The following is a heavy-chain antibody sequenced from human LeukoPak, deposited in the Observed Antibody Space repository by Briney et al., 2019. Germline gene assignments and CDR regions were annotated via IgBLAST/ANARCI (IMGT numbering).Heavy chain of an antibody. CDR3: ARDGNPFDY. CDR2: IYYSGST. J-gene: IGHJ4*02. CDR1: GGSISSYY. Sequence: SETLSLTCTVSGGSISSYYWSWIRQPPGKGLEWIGYIYYSGSTNYNPSLKSRVSISVDTSKNQFSLKLSSVTAADTAVYYCARDGNPFDYWRQGILVTVSS. V-gene: IGHV4-59*01.